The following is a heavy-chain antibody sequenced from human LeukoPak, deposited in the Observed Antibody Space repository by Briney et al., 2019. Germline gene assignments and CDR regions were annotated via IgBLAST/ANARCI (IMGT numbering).Heavy chain of an antibody. CDR3: VSDGGTDWYDP. Sequence: GGSLRLSCVASGFTISHYWMTWVRQAPGKGLEWVANIEKDGGEKTYVDSVKGRFTISRDNAKNSIFLQMNSLRVEDMAIYYCVSDGGTDWYDPWGQGTLVSVSS. V-gene: IGHV3-7*01. D-gene: IGHD3-16*01. CDR2: IEKDGGEK. J-gene: IGHJ5*02. CDR1: GFTISHYW.